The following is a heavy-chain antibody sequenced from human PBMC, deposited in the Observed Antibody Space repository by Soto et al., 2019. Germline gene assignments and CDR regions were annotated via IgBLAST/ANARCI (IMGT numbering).Heavy chain of an antibody. V-gene: IGHV3-30-3*01. CDR3: ATDPVAVTGSFIDS. D-gene: IGHD2-21*02. CDR2: ISYDGRET. CDR1: GFTFSAYA. Sequence: GGSLRLSCAASGFTFSAYAFHWVRQAPGKGLEWLSVISYDGRETHYADSVEGRFIISRDSSKKTAYLQMNNLRGDDTAVYFCATDPVAVTGSFIDSWGQGTLVTVSS. J-gene: IGHJ4*02.